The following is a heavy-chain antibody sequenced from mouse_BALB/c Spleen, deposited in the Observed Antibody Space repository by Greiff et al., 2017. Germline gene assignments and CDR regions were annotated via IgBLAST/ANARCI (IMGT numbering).Heavy chain of an antibody. CDR1: GYTFTSYW. CDR3: ARFYDYDSVYAMDY. V-gene: IGHV1S81*02. J-gene: IGHJ4*01. Sequence: QVQLQQSGAELVKPGASVKLSCKASGYTFTSYWMHWVKQRPGQGLEWIGEINPSNGRTNYNEKFKSKATLTVDKSSSTAYMQLSSLTSEDSAVYYCARFYDYDSVYAMDYWGQGTSVTVSS. D-gene: IGHD2-4*01. CDR2: INPSNGRT.